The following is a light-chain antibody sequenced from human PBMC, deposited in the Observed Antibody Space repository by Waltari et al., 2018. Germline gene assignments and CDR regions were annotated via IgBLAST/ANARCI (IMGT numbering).Light chain of an antibody. Sequence: QSALTQPPSASGSPGQSVTLSCTATRHDVGGYNYFSWYQQHPVKAPKLMIYEVSKRPSGVPDRFSGSKSGYTASLTVSGLQAEDEADYFCSSYAGSNNVVFGGGTKLTVL. J-gene: IGLJ2*01. CDR1: RHDVGGYNY. V-gene: IGLV2-8*01. CDR2: EVS. CDR3: SSYAGSNNVV.